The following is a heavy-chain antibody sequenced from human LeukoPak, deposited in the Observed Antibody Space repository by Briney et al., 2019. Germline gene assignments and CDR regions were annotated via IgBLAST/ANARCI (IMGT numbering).Heavy chain of an antibody. CDR1: GFTFSNYW. D-gene: IGHD1/OR15-1a*01. J-gene: IGHJ4*02. Sequence: GGTLTLSCAASGFTFSNYWMHWVRLAPGKGLMWVSHITTDETTTYADFVRGRFAISRDNAKNPVYLQMNCLRVEDTAVYYCAKDWFATTDYWGQGILVTVSS. CDR3: AKDWFATTDY. V-gene: IGHV3-74*01. CDR2: ITTDETT.